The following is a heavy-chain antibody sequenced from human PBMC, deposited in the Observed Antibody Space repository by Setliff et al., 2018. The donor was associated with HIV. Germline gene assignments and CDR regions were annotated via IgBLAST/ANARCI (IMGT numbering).Heavy chain of an antibody. Sequence: VTGCSGRRSSCYWGWMRQPPGKGLEWFGSIYYSGSTNYNPSLRSRVTISVDTSKNQFSLKLSSVTAADTAVYYCATRYCSSTSCYAYDALDIWGQGTMVTVSS. CDR1: GCSGRRSSCY. CDR3: ATRYCSSTSCYAYDALDI. D-gene: IGHD2-2*01. CDR2: IYYSGST. V-gene: IGHV4-39*07. J-gene: IGHJ3*02.